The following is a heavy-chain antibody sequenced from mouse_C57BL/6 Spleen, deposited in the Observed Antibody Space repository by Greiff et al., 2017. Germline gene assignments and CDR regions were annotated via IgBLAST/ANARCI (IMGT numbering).Heavy chain of an antibody. CDR1: GYSFTSYY. Sequence: QVQLKQSGPELVKPGASVKISCKASGYSFTSYYIHWVKQRPGQGLEWIGWIYPGSGNTKYNEKFKGKATLTADTSSSTAYMQLSSLTSEDSAVYYCARGGGIYDGYRYYFDYWGQGTTLTVSS. D-gene: IGHD2-3*01. V-gene: IGHV1-66*01. CDR2: IYPGSGNT. J-gene: IGHJ2*01. CDR3: ARGGGIYDGYRYYFDY.